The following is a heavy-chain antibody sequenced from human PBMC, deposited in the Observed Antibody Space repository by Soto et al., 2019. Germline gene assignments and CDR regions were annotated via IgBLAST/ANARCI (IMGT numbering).Heavy chain of an antibody. D-gene: IGHD4-17*01. V-gene: IGHV2-5*02. CDR2: IYWDDGK. CDR3: AHLTTGGFYFDY. CDR1: GFSLRTSGAG. Sequence: QITLKESGPTLVKPTQTLTLTCTFSGFSLRTSGAGVGWIRQPPGKALEWLALIYWDDGKRYSPSLKSRLTSTKDTSKNQVVLRMTNMDPVDTATYYCAHLTTGGFYFDYWGQGTLVTVSS. J-gene: IGHJ4*02.